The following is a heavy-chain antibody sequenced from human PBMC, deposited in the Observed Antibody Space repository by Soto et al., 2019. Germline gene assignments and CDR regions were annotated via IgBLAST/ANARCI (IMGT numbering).Heavy chain of an antibody. D-gene: IGHD2-8*02. CDR2: IIPILDIP. Sequence: QVQLVQSGAEVKKPGSSVKVSCKASGGTFSRYTFTWVRQAPGQGLEWMGRIIPILDIPNYAQNFQGRVTINADKSTSTDYMELSSLTSEDTAVYYCASHFTGVLVLGTSPPGGDNYGWDVWGQGTTVTVSS. CDR3: ASHFTGVLVLGTSPPGGDNYGWDV. V-gene: IGHV1-69*02. CDR1: GGTFSRYT. J-gene: IGHJ6*02.